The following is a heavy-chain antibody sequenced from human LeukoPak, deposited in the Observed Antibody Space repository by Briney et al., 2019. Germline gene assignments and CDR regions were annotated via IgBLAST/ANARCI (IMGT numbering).Heavy chain of an antibody. D-gene: IGHD3-9*01. V-gene: IGHV3-21*01. CDR2: ISSSSSYI. J-gene: IGHJ4*02. Sequence: KAGGSLRLSCAASGFTFSSYSMNWVRQAPGKGLEWVSSISSSSSYIYYADSVKGRFTISRDNAKNSLYLQMNSLRAEDTAVYYCARDLVYDVLTGYFTHPPLGYWGQGTLVTVSS. CDR1: GFTFSSYS. CDR3: ARDLVYDVLTGYFTHPPLGY.